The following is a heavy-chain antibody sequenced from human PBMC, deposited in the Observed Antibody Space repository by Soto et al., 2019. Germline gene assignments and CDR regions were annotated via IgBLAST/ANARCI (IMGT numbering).Heavy chain of an antibody. J-gene: IGHJ5*02. V-gene: IGHV1-2*02. Sequence: GASVKVSCKASGYTFTGYYMHWVRQAPGQGLEWMGWINPNSGGTNYAQKFQGRVTMTRDTSIGTAYMELSRLRSDDTAVYYCARANSSSWYEVWFDPWGQGTLVTVSS. CDR1: GYTFTGYY. CDR3: ARANSSSWYEVWFDP. D-gene: IGHD6-13*01. CDR2: INPNSGGT.